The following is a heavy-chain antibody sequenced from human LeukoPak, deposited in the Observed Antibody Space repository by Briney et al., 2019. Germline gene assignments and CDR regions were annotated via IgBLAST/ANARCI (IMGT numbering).Heavy chain of an antibody. D-gene: IGHD2-2*02. CDR1: GFTFSSYG. CDR2: IWYDGSNK. J-gene: IGHJ4*02. V-gene: IGHV3-33*06. Sequence: GGSLRLSCAASGFTFSSYGMHWVRQAPGKGLEWVAVIWYDGSNKYYADSVKGRFTISRDNSKNTLYPQMNSLRAEDTAVYYCAKDLITYCSSTSCYTPFDYWGQGTLVTVSS. CDR3: AKDLITYCSSTSCYTPFDY.